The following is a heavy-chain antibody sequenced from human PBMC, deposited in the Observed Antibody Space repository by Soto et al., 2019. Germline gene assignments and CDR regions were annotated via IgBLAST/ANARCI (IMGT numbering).Heavy chain of an antibody. Sequence: EVQLLESGGGLVQPGGSLRLSCAASGFTFSSYAMSWVRQAPGKGLEWVSAISGSGGSTYYADSVKGRFTISRDNSKNPLYLQMNSLRAEDTAVYYCAKAPHYYDSSGYFHRLDYWGQGTLVTVSS. V-gene: IGHV3-23*01. CDR2: ISGSGGST. D-gene: IGHD3-22*01. CDR1: GFTFSSYA. CDR3: AKAPHYYDSSGYFHRLDY. J-gene: IGHJ4*02.